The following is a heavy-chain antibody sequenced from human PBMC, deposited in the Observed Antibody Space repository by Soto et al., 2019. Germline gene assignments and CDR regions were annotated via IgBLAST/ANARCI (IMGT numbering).Heavy chain of an antibody. J-gene: IGHJ6*02. CDR2: FIPIFGTA. CDR1: GGTFSSYA. Sequence: QVQLVQSGAEVKKPGSSVKVSCKASGGTFSSYAISWVRQAPGQGIEWMGGFIPIFGTANYGQKFQGRVTITADKYTSTAHMELISLRSADTALYYCARVKEQWLLGDPVGYYYYGMDVWGHGPTVTVSS. D-gene: IGHD6-19*01. V-gene: IGHV1-69*06. CDR3: ARVKEQWLLGDPVGYYYYGMDV.